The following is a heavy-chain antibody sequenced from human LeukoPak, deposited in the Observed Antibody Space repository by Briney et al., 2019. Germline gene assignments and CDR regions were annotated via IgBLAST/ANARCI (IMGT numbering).Heavy chain of an antibody. CDR2: IIPMFGAA. Sequence: SVKVSCKASGGTFSKFGISWVRQAPGEGLEWMGGIIPMFGAANYAQKFQGRVTITSDESTTTAHVELISLTSDDTAAYFCATEGPNYYMDVWGKGTTATVSS. CDR1: GGTFSKFG. J-gene: IGHJ6*03. V-gene: IGHV1-69*13. CDR3: ATEGPNYYMDV.